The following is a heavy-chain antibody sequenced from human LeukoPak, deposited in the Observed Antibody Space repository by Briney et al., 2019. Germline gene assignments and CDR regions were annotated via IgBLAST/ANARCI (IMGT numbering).Heavy chain of an antibody. D-gene: IGHD6-13*01. CDR1: GGSFSGYY. V-gene: IGHV4-34*01. J-gene: IGHJ3*02. CDR2: INHSGST. Sequence: PSETLSLTCAVYGGSFSGYYWSWVRQPPGKGVEWIGEINHSGSTNYNPSLKSRVTISVDTSKHQFSLKLSSVTAADTAVYYCASRRRGYRSSWYTIPFYDALDIWGQGTMVTVSS. CDR3: ASRRRGYRSSWYTIPFYDALDI.